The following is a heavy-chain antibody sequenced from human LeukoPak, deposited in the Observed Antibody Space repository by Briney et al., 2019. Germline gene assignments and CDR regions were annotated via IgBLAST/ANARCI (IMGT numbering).Heavy chain of an antibody. Sequence: GETLRLSCAASGFTFSSYWMSWVRQAPGKGLEWVANIKQDGSEKYYVDSVKGRFTISRDHAKNSLYLQMNSLRAEDTAVYYWARDFPRPPCEFWSGYFPDNWGQGTLVTVSS. CDR3: ARDFPRPPCEFWSGYFPDN. J-gene: IGHJ4*02. CDR1: GFTFSSYW. V-gene: IGHV3-7*01. CDR2: IKQDGSEK. D-gene: IGHD3-3*01.